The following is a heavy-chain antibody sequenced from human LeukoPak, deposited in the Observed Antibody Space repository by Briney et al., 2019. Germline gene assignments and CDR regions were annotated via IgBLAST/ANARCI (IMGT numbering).Heavy chain of an antibody. CDR2: SNYGGST. CDR3: AREGRSDRWSSNWFDP. Sequence: SETLSLTCTVSGGSISIYFYSWIRQSPGKGLEWIGYSNYGGSTSYNPSLKSRVTIPVDRSKNQFSLKVKSVTAADTAVYYCAREGRSDRWSSNWFDPWGLGTLVTVSS. V-gene: IGHV4-59*01. D-gene: IGHD2-15*01. J-gene: IGHJ5*02. CDR1: GGSISIYF.